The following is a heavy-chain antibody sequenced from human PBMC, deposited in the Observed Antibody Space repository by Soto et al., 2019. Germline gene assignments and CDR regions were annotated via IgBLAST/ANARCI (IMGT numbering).Heavy chain of an antibody. CDR1: GGSISSGGYY. J-gene: IGHJ6*02. V-gene: IGHV4-31*03. CDR2: IYYSGST. Sequence: QVQLQESGPGLVKPSQTLSLTCTVSGGSISSGGYYWSWIRQHPGKGLEWIGYIYYSGSTYYNPSLKSRVTISVDTSKNQFSLKLSSVTAADTAVYDCARWDAMVRGYYYGMDVWGQGTTVTVSS. D-gene: IGHD3-10*01. CDR3: ARWDAMVRGYYYGMDV.